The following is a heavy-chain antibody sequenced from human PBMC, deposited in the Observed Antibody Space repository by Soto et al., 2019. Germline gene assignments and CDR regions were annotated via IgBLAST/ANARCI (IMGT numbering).Heavy chain of an antibody. J-gene: IGHJ4*02. CDR2: FDPEDGET. D-gene: IGHD3-22*01. CDR3: ATIRSVYYDSSGYEYYFDY. Sequence: ASVNVSCKVAGYTLTELSMHLVRQAPGKGLEWMGGFDPEDGETIYAQKFQGRVTMTEDTSTDTAYMELSSLRSEDTAVYYCATIRSVYYDSSGYEYYFDYWGQGTLVTVSS. CDR1: GYTLTELS. V-gene: IGHV1-24*01.